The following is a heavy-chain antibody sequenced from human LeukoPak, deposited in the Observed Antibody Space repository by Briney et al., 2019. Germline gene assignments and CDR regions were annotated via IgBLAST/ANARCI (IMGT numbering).Heavy chain of an antibody. Sequence: ASVTVSCKASGYTFTSFDFNWVRQATGQGLEWMGWMKSNNGHTGYAQKFQGRVTMTEDTSSDTAYMELSSLRSEDTAVYYCATDPNNWFDPWGQGTLVTVSS. V-gene: IGHV1-8*01. CDR1: GYTFTSFD. CDR3: ATDPNNWFDP. J-gene: IGHJ5*02. CDR2: MKSNNGHT.